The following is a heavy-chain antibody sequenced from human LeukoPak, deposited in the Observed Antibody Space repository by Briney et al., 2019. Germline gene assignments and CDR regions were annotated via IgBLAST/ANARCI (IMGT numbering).Heavy chain of an antibody. CDR2: ISYDGSNK. J-gene: IGHJ4*02. V-gene: IGHV3-30-3*01. CDR3: ARDPTPRYCKSTSCYTGRYFDY. D-gene: IGHD2-2*02. CDR1: GFTFSSYA. Sequence: GGSLRLSCAAPGFTFSSYAMHWVRQAPGKGLEWVAVISYDGSNKYYADSVKGRFTISRDNSKNTLYLQMNSLRAEDTAVYYCARDPTPRYCKSTSCYTGRYFDYWGQGTLVTVSS.